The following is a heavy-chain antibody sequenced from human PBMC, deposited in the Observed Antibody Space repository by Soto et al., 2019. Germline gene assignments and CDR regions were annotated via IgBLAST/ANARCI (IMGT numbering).Heavy chain of an antibody. CDR2: IYPGDSDT. D-gene: IGHD4-17*01. CDR1: GYSFTSYW. CDR3: ARSPEFEYGDRPFDY. Sequence: GESLKISCKGSGYSFTSYWIGWVRQMPGKGLEWMGIIYPGDSDTRYSPSFQGQVTISADKSISTAYLQWSSLKASDTAMYYCARSPEFEYGDRPFDYWGQGTLVTVSS. V-gene: IGHV5-51*01. J-gene: IGHJ4*02.